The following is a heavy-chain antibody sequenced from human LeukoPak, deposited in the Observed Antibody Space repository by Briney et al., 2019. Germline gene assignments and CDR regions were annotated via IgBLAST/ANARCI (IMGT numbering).Heavy chain of an antibody. CDR3: ARGVPRGTFDY. D-gene: IGHD3-10*01. CDR2: INHSGST. Sequence: SETLSLTCAVYGGSFSGYYWSWIRQPPGKGLEWIGEINHSGSTNYNPSLKSRVTISVDTSKNQFSLKLSSVTAADTAVYYCARGVPRGTFDYWGQGTLVTVSS. V-gene: IGHV4-34*01. J-gene: IGHJ4*02. CDR1: GGSFSGYY.